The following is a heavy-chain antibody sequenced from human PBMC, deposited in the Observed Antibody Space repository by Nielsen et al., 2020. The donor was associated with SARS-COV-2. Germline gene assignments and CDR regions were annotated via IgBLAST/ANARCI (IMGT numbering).Heavy chain of an antibody. CDR3: AKSDGGYSYGYPDY. D-gene: IGHD5-18*01. V-gene: IGHV3-23*01. CDR2: ISGRGGNT. CDR1: GFTFSNAW. J-gene: IGHJ4*02. Sequence: GESLKISCAASGFTFSNAWMSWVRQAPGKGLEWVSAISGRGGNTFYADSVKGRFTISRDNSKSTLYLQMNSLSAEDTAIYYCAKSDGGYSYGYPDYWGQGTLVTVSS.